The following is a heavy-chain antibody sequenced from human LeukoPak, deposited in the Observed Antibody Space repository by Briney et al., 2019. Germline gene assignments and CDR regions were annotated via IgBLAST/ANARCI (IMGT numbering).Heavy chain of an antibody. CDR2: ITSSSSYV. D-gene: IGHD2/OR15-2a*01. CDR1: GFTVGGHS. CDR3: ARSMGGYFYDPRASDY. J-gene: IGHJ4*02. V-gene: IGHV3-21*01. Sequence: GGSLRLSCAASGFTVGGHSMNWVRQAPGKGLEWVSSITSSSSYVYYADSVKGRFTISRDNAKNSLYLQMNSLRAEDTAVYYCARSMGGYFYDPRASDYWGQGTLVTVSS.